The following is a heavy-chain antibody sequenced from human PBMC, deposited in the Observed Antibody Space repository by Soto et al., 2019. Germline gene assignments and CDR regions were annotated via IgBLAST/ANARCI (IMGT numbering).Heavy chain of an antibody. J-gene: IGHJ4*02. CDR3: AIDSSGGLYFDY. CDR2: FDPEDGET. V-gene: IGHV1-24*01. CDR1: GYALTEEP. D-gene: IGHD6-19*01. Sequence: SVNVSCKSSGYALTEEPMHWVRQAPGKGLEWMGGFDPEDGETIYAQKFQGRVTMTEDTSTDTAYMELSSLRSEDTAVYYCAIDSSGGLYFDYWGQGTLVTVSS.